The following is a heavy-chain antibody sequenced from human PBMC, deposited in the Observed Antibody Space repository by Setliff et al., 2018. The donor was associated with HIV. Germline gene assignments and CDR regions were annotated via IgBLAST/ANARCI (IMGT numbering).Heavy chain of an antibody. CDR3: ARGSSALIMRVFYDFWSATRDAWDY. CDR2: INPSGGST. CDR1: GYTFTNYY. J-gene: IGHJ4*02. D-gene: IGHD3-3*01. Sequence: ASVKVSCKASGYTFTNYYMHWVRQAPGQGLEWMGIINPSGGSTSYQQIFQGRVTMARDTSTSTVYMELSSLRSEDTAVYYCARGSSALIMRVFYDFWSATRDAWDYWGQGTRVTVSS. V-gene: IGHV1-46*01.